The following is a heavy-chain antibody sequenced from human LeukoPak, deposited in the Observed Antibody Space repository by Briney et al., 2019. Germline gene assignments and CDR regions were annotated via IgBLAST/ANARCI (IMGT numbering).Heavy chain of an antibody. CDR1: GDSISSINYY. Sequence: SETLSLTCTVSGDSISSINYYWGWIRQPPGKGLQWIGSIYYTGTTPYNPSLRSRVTISVDTSKNQFSLKLSSVTVADAALYHCARHSMAHYDSHVSRPHFDYWGQGALVTVSS. D-gene: IGHD3-22*01. CDR2: IYYTGTT. J-gene: IGHJ4*02. CDR3: ARHSMAHYDSHVSRPHFDY. V-gene: IGHV4-39*01.